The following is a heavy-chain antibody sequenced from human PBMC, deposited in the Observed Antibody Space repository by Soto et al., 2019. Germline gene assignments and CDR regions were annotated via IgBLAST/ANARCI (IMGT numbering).Heavy chain of an antibody. J-gene: IGHJ4*02. CDR2: ISSTTNYI. Sequence: EVKLVESGGGLVKPGGSMRLSCAASGFTVTRYSMNWVRQAPGKGLEWVSSISSTTNYIYYGDSMKGRVTIARDNAKNSLALEMNSLRAEDTAVYYGARESEDLTSNFDYWGQGTLVTVSS. CDR3: ARESEDLTSNFDY. V-gene: IGHV3-21*06. CDR1: GFTVTRYS.